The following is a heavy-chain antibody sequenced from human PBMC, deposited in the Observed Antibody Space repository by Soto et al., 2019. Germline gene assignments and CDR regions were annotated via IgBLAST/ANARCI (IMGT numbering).Heavy chain of an antibody. CDR2: IYSGDSDT. Sequence: PGESLKISCKGSGYSFTSYWVGWVRQMPGKGLEWRGIIYSGDSDTRYSPSFQGQVTISADKSISTAYLQWSSLKASDTAMYYCARHGRYFDWLLYAPPPFDYWGQGTLVTVSS. D-gene: IGHD3-9*01. V-gene: IGHV5-51*01. J-gene: IGHJ4*02. CDR3: ARHGRYFDWLLYAPPPFDY. CDR1: GYSFTSYW.